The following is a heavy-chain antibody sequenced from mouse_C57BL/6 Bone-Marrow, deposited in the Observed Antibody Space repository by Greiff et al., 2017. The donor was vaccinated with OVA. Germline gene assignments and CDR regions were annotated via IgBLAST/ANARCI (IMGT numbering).Heavy chain of an antibody. CDR3: AREEASTVVAKGY. CDR1: GYTFTSYG. D-gene: IGHD1-1*01. CDR2: IYPRSGNT. V-gene: IGHV1-81*01. J-gene: IGHJ4*01. Sequence: SGAELARPGASVKLSCKASGYTFTSYGISWVKQRTGQGLEWIGEIYPRSGNTYYNEKFKGKATLTADKSSSTAYMELRSLTSEDSAVYFCAREEASTVVAKGYWGQGTSVTVSS.